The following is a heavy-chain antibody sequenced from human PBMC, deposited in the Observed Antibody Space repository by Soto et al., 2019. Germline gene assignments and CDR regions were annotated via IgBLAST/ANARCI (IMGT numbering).Heavy chain of an antibody. CDR1: GGTFSSYA. D-gene: IGHD2-2*01. V-gene: IGHV1-69*01. CDR2: IIPIFGTA. Sequence: QVQLVQSGAEVKKPGSSVKVSCKASGGTFSSYAISWVRQAPGQGLEWMGGIIPIFGTANYAQKFQGRVTITADEYTSTVYMELSSVRSEDTAVYYSATPALYRSWTASILGSYYYDIDVWGHGTTVTVSS. J-gene: IGHJ6*02. CDR3: ATPALYRSWTASILGSYYYDIDV.